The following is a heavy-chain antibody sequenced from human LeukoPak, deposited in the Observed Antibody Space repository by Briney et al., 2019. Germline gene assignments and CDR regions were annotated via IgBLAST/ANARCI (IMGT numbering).Heavy chain of an antibody. CDR1: GGSISSYY. D-gene: IGHD1-20*01. CDR2: ICYSGST. J-gene: IGHJ3*02. V-gene: IGHV4-59*01. Sequence: SETLSLTCTVSGGSISSYYWSWIRQPPGKGLEWIGYICYSGSTNYNPSLKSRVTISVDTSKNQFSLKLSSVTAADTAVYYCAREGFITGTSIDAFDIWGQGTMVTVSS. CDR3: AREGFITGTSIDAFDI.